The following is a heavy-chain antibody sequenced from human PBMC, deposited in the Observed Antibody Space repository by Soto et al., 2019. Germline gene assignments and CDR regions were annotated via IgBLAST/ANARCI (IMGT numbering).Heavy chain of an antibody. V-gene: IGHV1-69*13. J-gene: IGHJ6*02. CDR2: IIPIFGTA. D-gene: IGHD3-3*01. CDR1: GGSFSSYA. Sequence: SVKGSCNASGGSFSSYAISWVRQAPGQGLEWMGGIIPIFGTANYAQKFQCRVTITADESTSTAYMELSSLRSEDTAVYYCARVWGITIFGVATPGGMDVWGQGTTVTVSS. CDR3: ARVWGITIFGVATPGGMDV.